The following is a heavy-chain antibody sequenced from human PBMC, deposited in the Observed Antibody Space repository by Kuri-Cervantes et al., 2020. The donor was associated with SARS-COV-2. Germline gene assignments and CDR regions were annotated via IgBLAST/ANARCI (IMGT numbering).Heavy chain of an antibody. D-gene: IGHD3-3*01. CDR3: ARLVPDNYDFWRNPQSAFDI. V-gene: IGHV3-21*01. CDR1: GFTVSSNY. J-gene: IGHJ3*02. Sequence: GESLKISCAASGFTVSSNYMSWVRQAPGKGLEWVSSISSSSSYIYYADSVKGRFTISRDNAKNSLYLQMNSLRAEDTAVYYCARLVPDNYDFWRNPQSAFDIWGQGTMVTVSS. CDR2: ISSSSSYI.